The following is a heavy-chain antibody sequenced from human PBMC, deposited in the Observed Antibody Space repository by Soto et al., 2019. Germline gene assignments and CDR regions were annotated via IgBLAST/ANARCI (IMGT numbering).Heavy chain of an antibody. Sequence: WGSLRLSCAASGFTFSSYAMSWVRQAPGKGLEWVSNINSSGHSIYYADSVKGRFTISRDNSMNTLYLQMNGLRADDTALYYCVKGLTAPGHFCDYWGQGTLVTVSS. J-gene: IGHJ4*02. CDR3: VKGLTAPGHFCDY. CDR2: INSSGHSI. CDR1: GFTFSSYA. V-gene: IGHV3-23*01. D-gene: IGHD6-13*01.